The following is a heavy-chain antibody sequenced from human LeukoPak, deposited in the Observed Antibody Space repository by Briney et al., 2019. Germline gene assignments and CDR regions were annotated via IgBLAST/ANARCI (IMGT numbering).Heavy chain of an antibody. J-gene: IGHJ4*02. D-gene: IGHD3-16*02. CDR2: IYNSGST. CDR3: ARGRDDDVWGSYPTSFDF. Sequence: SQTLSLTCTVSGGSISSGTYYWTWIRQPAGKGLEWIGRIYNSGSTSYNPSLKSRVTISMDTYKNQFSLKLNSVTAADTAVYYCARGRDDDVWGSYPTSFDFWGQGTLVTVSS. CDR1: GGSISSGTYY. V-gene: IGHV4-61*02.